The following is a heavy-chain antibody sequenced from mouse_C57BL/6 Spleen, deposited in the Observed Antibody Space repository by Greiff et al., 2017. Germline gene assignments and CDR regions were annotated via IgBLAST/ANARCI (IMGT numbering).Heavy chain of an antibody. Sequence: VKLMESGPGLAQPSQSLSITCTVSGFSLTSYGVHWVRQSPGKGLEWLGVIWRGGSTDYNAAFMSRLSITKDNSKSQVFFKMNSLQADDTAIYYCAKKYYGSSYDWYFDGWGTGTTGTVSS. CDR1: GFSLTSYG. D-gene: IGHD1-1*01. CDR3: AKKYYGSSYDWYFDG. CDR2: IWRGGST. J-gene: IGHJ1*03. V-gene: IGHV2-5*01.